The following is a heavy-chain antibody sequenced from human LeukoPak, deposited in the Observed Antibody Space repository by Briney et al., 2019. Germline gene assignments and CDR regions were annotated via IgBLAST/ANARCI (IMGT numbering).Heavy chain of an antibody. D-gene: IGHD3-22*01. V-gene: IGHV4-38-2*02. J-gene: IGHJ5*02. Sequence: SETLSLTCTVSGGSISSYYWSWIRQPPGKGLEWIGSIYHSGSTYYHPSLKSRVTISVDTSKNQFSLKLSSVTAADTAVYYCARDPFDSYSFYYYDSSGYPPYNWFDPWGQGTLVTVSS. CDR1: GGSISSYY. CDR3: ARDPFDSYSFYYYDSSGYPPYNWFDP. CDR2: IYHSGST.